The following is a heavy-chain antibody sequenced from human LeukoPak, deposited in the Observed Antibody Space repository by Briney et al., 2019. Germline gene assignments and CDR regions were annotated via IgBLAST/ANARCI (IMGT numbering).Heavy chain of an antibody. Sequence: GESLKISCKGSGYSFTNYWIGWVRQMPGKGLEWMGIVYPGDSNNRYSPSFQGQVTISADKSISTAYLQWSSLKASDTAMYYCVRTYYYGSGSLYNLGYWGQGILVTVSS. CDR2: VYPGDSNN. CDR3: VRTYYYGSGSLYNLGY. CDR1: GYSFTNYW. J-gene: IGHJ4*02. V-gene: IGHV5-51*01. D-gene: IGHD3-10*01.